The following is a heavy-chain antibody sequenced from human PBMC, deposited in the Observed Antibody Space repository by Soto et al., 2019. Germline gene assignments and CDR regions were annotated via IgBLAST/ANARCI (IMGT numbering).Heavy chain of an antibody. CDR3: ARGQLLVFVPAAIPNWFDP. CDR1: GGTFSSYA. D-gene: IGHD2-2*02. CDR2: IIPIFGTA. J-gene: IGHJ5*02. V-gene: IGHV1-69*12. Sequence: QVQLVQSGAEVKKPGSSVKVSCKASGGTFSSYAISWVRQAPGQGLEWMGGIIPIFGTANYAQKFQGRVTITADESTSTAYMELSSLRSEDTAVYYCARGQLLVFVPAAIPNWFDPWGQGTLVTVSS.